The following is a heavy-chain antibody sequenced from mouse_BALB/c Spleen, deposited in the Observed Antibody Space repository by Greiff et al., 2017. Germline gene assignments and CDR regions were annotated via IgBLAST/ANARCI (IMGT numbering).Heavy chain of an antibody. CDR1: GYSITSGYY. CDR2: ISYDGSN. CDR3: ARFGYDGAAWFAY. J-gene: IGHJ3*01. D-gene: IGHD2-2*01. Sequence: EVQLVESGPGLVKPSQSLSLTCSVTGYSITSGYYWNWIRQFPGNKLEWMGYISYDGSNNYNPSLKNRISITRDTSKNQFFLKLNSVTTEDTATYYCARFGYDGAAWFAYWGQGTLVTVSA. V-gene: IGHV3-6*02.